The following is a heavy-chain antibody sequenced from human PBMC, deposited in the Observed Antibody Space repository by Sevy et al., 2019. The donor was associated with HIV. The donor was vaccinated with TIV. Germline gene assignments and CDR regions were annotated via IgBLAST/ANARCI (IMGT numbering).Heavy chain of an antibody. D-gene: IGHD6-19*01. Sequence: GGSLRLSCAASGFTFSSYAMHWVRQAPGKGLEWVAVISHDGSNNYYADSVKGRFTISRDNSKNTLYLQMNSLRVEDKAVYYCARGGVAGTGFNRFDPWGQGTLVTVSS. CDR3: ARGGVAGTGFNRFDP. CDR1: GFTFSSYA. V-gene: IGHV3-30*04. CDR2: ISHDGSNN. J-gene: IGHJ5*02.